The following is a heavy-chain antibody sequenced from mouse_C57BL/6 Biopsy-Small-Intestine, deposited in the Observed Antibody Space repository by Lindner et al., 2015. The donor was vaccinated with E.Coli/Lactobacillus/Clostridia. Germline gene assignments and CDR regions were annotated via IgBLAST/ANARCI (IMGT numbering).Heavy chain of an antibody. CDR3: TRDYYDFDRGDY. Sequence: VQLQESGPELVKPGASVKMSCKTSGYIFTGYVMHWVKQKPGQGLEWIGYINPYNDDTKYSEKFKGKATLTSDKSSSTAYMDLISLTSEDSAVYYCTRDYYDFDRGDYWGQGTTLTVSS. V-gene: IGHV1-14*01. D-gene: IGHD2-4*01. J-gene: IGHJ2*01. CDR2: INPYNDDT. CDR1: GYIFTGYV.